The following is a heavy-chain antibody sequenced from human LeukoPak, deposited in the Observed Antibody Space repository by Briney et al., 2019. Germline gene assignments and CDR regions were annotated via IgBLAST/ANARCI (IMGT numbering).Heavy chain of an antibody. J-gene: IGHJ4*02. D-gene: IGHD1-26*01. V-gene: IGHV4-34*01. CDR1: GGSFSGYY. Sequence: SETLSLTCAVYGGSFSGYYWSWIRQPPGKGLEWIGEINHSGSTNYNPSLKSRVTLSVDTSKNQFSLKLSSVTAADTAVYYCARVVRGATGSDYWGQGTLVTVSS. CDR3: ARVVRGATGSDY. CDR2: INHSGST.